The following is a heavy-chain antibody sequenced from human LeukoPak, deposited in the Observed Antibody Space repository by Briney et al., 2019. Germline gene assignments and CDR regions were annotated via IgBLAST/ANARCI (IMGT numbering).Heavy chain of an antibody. CDR1: GFTFSSYA. CDR3: ARAPCGSGSHFDY. D-gene: IGHD3-10*01. Sequence: GGSLRLSCAASGFTFSSYAMSWVRQAPGKGLEWVSGINWNGGSTGYADSVKGRFTISRDNAKNSLYLQMNSLRAEDTALYHCARAPCGSGSHFDYWGQGTLVTVSS. J-gene: IGHJ4*02. V-gene: IGHV3-20*01. CDR2: INWNGGST.